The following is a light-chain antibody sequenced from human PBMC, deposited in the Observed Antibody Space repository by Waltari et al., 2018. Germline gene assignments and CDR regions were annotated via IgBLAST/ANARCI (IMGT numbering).Light chain of an antibody. Sequence: DIVMTQSPDSLALSLGERATINCRSSQSVVYSSNNKNYVAWYQQKPGQPPNLLIYWASTRESGVPDRFSGSGSGTDFTLTISSLQAEDVAVYYCQQYYSTPLTFGGGTKVEI. V-gene: IGKV4-1*01. CDR2: WAS. J-gene: IGKJ4*01. CDR1: QSVVYSSNNKNY. CDR3: QQYYSTPLT.